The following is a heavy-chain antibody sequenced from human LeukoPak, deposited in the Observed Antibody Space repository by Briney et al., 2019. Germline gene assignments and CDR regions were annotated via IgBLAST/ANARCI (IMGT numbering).Heavy chain of an antibody. J-gene: IGHJ4*02. CDR1: GGSISSYY. V-gene: IGHV4-59*01. CDR3: ALGGYGGNSRFDY. D-gene: IGHD2-15*01. Sequence: SETLSLTCTVSGGSISSYYWSWIRQPPGKGLEWIGYIYYSGSTNYNPSLKSRVTISVDTSKNQFSLKLSSVTAADTAVYYCALGGYGGNSRFDYWGQGTLVTVSS. CDR2: IYYSGST.